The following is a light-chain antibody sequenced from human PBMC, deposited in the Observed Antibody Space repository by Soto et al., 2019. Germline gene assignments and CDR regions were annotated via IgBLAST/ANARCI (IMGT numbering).Light chain of an antibody. CDR2: AAS. V-gene: IGKV1-6*02. J-gene: IGKJ2*01. CDR3: LQDYNYPYT. Sequence: AIQMTQSPSSLSASVGDRVTMSCRASQGIRNDLGWYQQKPGKAPRLLIYAASYLQSGVPSRFSGSGSGTDFTLTISSLQPEDFATYYCLQDYNYPYTFGQGTKLEIK. CDR1: QGIRND.